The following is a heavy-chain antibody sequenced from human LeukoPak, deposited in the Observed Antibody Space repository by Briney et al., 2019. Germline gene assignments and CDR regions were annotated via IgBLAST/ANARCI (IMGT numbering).Heavy chain of an antibody. D-gene: IGHD6-19*01. CDR2: INPNSGGT. V-gene: IGHV1-2*02. CDR1: GYTFTGYY. J-gene: IGHJ4*02. Sequence: GASVKVSCKASGYTFTGYYMHWVRQAPGQGLEWMGWINPNSGGTNYAQKFQGRVTMTRDTSISTAYMELSRLRSDDTAVYYCASHFIAVAGTRPDYWGQGTLVTVSS. CDR3: ASHFIAVAGTRPDY.